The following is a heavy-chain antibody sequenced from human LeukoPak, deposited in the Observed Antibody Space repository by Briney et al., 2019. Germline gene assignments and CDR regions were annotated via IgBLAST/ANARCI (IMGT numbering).Heavy chain of an antibody. Sequence: GGSLRLSCAASGFTFSSYAMSWVRQAPGKGLEWVSAISGSGGSTYYADSVKGRFTISRDNSKNTLYLQMNSLRAEDTAVYYCATAPRGGTMVRDPHYWGQEPLVTVSS. J-gene: IGHJ4*02. V-gene: IGHV3-23*01. CDR2: ISGSGGST. CDR3: ATAPRGGTMVRDPHY. D-gene: IGHD3-10*01. CDR1: GFTFSSYA.